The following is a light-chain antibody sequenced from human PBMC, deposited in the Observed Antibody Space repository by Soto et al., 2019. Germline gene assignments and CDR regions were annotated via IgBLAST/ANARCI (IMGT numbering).Light chain of an antibody. CDR2: DAC. J-gene: IGKJ5*01. Sequence: EIVLTQSPATLSLSPGERATLSCRASQTISSYLLWYQQKPGQAPRLLIYDACNRATGIPARFSGSGSETDFTLTISSLEPEDFAVYYCQHRMNWPLTFGQGTRLEIK. CDR3: QHRMNWPLT. V-gene: IGKV3-11*01. CDR1: QTISSY.